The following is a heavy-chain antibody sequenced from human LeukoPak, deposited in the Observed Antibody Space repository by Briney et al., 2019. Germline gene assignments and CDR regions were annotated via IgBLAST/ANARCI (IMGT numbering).Heavy chain of an antibody. J-gene: IGHJ4*02. Sequence: ASVKVSCKASGYTFTSYAISWVRQAPGQGLEWMGWISVYTGNINYAQKLQGRVTMTTDTSTSTAYMELRSLRSDDTAVYYCAREPAYCGGDCYSDYWGQGTLVTVSS. CDR2: ISVYTGNI. D-gene: IGHD2-21*02. CDR3: AREPAYCGGDCYSDY. V-gene: IGHV1-18*01. CDR1: GYTFTSYA.